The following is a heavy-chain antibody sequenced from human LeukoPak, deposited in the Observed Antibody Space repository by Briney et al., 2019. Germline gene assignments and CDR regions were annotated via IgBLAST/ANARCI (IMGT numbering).Heavy chain of an antibody. CDR3: ARDKIVGATNFDY. Sequence: GSLRLSYAAPGFSFSSNWMSWVRQAPGKGLEWVANIKQDGSEKYYVDSVKGRFTISRDNAKNSLYLQMNSLRAEDTAVYYCARDKIVGATNFDYWGQGTLVTVSS. D-gene: IGHD1-26*01. V-gene: IGHV3-7*03. CDR2: IKQDGSEK. CDR1: GFSFSSNW. J-gene: IGHJ4*02.